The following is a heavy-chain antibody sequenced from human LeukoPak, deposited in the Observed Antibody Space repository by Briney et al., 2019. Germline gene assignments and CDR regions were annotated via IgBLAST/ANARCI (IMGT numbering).Heavy chain of an antibody. Sequence: PSETLSLTCAVYGGSFSGYYWSWIRQPPGKGLEWIGEINHSGGTNYNPSLKSRVTISVDTSKNQFSLKLSSVTAADTAVYYCAGNYYGSGSYYSEDRYWGQGTLVTVSS. J-gene: IGHJ4*02. CDR3: AGNYYGSGSYYSEDRY. D-gene: IGHD3-10*01. CDR2: INHSGGT. V-gene: IGHV4-34*01. CDR1: GGSFSGYY.